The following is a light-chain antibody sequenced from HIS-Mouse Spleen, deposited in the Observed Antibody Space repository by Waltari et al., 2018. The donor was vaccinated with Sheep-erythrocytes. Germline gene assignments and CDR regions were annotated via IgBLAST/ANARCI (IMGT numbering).Light chain of an antibody. V-gene: IGLV3-10*01. Sequence: SYELTQPPSMSVAPRQTASIACSGDALPKKYAYWYQQKPGQAPVLVIYEDSKRPAGVPERFSGSTSGTRATLTNSGAQVEDEADYYCYSTDSSGNHWVFGGGTKLTVL. J-gene: IGLJ3*02. CDR3: YSTDSSGNHWV. CDR2: EDS. CDR1: ALPKKY.